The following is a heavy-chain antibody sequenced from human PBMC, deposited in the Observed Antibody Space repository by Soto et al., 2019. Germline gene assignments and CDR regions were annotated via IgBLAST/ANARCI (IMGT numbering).Heavy chain of an antibody. CDR1: GGTFSSYA. Sequence: SVKVSFKASGGTFSSYAISWVRQAPGQGLEWMGGIIPIFGTANYAQKFQGRVTITADESTSTAYMELSSLRSEDTAVYYCARGNYDTAGGYYFDYWGQGTRVTVSS. D-gene: IGHD3-22*01. CDR3: ARGNYDTAGGYYFDY. CDR2: IIPIFGTA. V-gene: IGHV1-69*13. J-gene: IGHJ4*02.